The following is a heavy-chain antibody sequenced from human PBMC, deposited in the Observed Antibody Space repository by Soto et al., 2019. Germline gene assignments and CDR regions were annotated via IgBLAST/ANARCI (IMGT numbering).Heavy chain of an antibody. D-gene: IGHD3-10*01. J-gene: IGHJ3*02. V-gene: IGHV4-59*08. Sequence: PSETLSLTCTVSGGSISSYYWTWIRQPPGKGLEWIGYIYYSGSTNYNPSLKSRVTISADASKNQFSLKLTSVTAADTAVYFCARRPGFGHAFDIWGQGKMVTVSS. CDR1: GGSISSYY. CDR2: IYYSGST. CDR3: ARRPGFGHAFDI.